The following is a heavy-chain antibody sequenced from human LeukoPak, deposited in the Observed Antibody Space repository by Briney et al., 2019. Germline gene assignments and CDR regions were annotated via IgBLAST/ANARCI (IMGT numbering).Heavy chain of an antibody. J-gene: IGHJ4*02. CDR2: IRYDGSNK. V-gene: IGHV3-30*02. D-gene: IGHD6-6*01. CDR1: GFTFSSYT. Sequence: PGGSLRLSCEASGFTFSSYTMTWVRQAPGKGLEWVAFIRYDGSNKYYADSVKGRLTISRDNSKNALYLQMTSLRGDDTAVYYCAKEKNSYSSSSGQGYWGQGTLVTVSS. CDR3: AKEKNSYSSSSGQGY.